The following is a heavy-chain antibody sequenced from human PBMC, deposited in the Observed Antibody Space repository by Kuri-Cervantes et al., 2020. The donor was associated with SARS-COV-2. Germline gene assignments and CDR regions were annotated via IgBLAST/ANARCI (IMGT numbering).Heavy chain of an antibody. CDR1: GFTFSSEA. Sequence: GESLKISCAASGFTFSSEAMSWVRQAPGKGLEWVANIKLDGSEKYYVGSVKGRFTISRDNAKNSLYLQMNSLRAEDTAVYYCATRSLDSWGQGTLVTVSS. V-gene: IGHV3-7*03. J-gene: IGHJ4*02. D-gene: IGHD1-26*01. CDR3: ATRSLDS. CDR2: IKLDGSEK.